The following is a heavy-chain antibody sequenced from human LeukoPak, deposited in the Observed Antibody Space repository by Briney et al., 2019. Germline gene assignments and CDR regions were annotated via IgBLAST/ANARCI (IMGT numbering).Heavy chain of an antibody. Sequence: GGSLRLSCAASGFTFSSYGMHWVRQAPGKGLEWVSYISSSGSTIYYADSVKGRFTISRDNAKNSLYLQMNSLRAEDTAVYYCARVFPDYDILTGSFDYWGQGTLVTVSS. J-gene: IGHJ4*02. CDR1: GFTFSSYG. V-gene: IGHV3-48*04. CDR3: ARVFPDYDILTGSFDY. D-gene: IGHD3-9*01. CDR2: ISSSGSTI.